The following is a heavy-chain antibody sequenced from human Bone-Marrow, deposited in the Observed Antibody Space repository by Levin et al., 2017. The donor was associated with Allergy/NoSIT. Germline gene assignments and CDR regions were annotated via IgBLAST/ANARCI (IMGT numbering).Heavy chain of an antibody. D-gene: IGHD3-3*01. CDR3: ARDGFLLCQLECAGAADI. CDR2: IWHDGSKK. Sequence: QPGGSLRLSCVASGFSVTSYGMHWVRQTPGKGLEEVAVIWHDGSKKYYGDSVKGRFTISRDTSKNTVYLQMKTLRADDTAVYYCARDGFLLCQLECAGAADIWGQGTMVTVSS. V-gene: IGHV3-33*01. CDR1: GFSVTSYG. J-gene: IGHJ3*02.